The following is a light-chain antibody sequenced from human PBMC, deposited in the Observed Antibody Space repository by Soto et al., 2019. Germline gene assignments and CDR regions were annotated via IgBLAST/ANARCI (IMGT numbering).Light chain of an antibody. CDR3: SSYAGSNIVV. V-gene: IGLV2-8*01. J-gene: IGLJ2*01. Sequence: QSALTQPPSASGSPGQSVTISCTGTSTDVGTYNYVSWYQQRPGKAPKLMIYEVNQRPSGVPNRFSGSKSANTASLTVSGLQAEDEAYYYCSSYAGSNIVVFGGGTKVTVL. CDR1: STDVGTYNY. CDR2: EVN.